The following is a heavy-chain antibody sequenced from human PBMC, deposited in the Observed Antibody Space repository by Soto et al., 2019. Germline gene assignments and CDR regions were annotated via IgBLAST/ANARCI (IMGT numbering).Heavy chain of an antibody. J-gene: IGHJ5*02. CDR3: ARAPFRPDYSNYVWLDP. CDR1: GYTFTSYG. V-gene: IGHV1-18*01. Sequence: ASVKVSCKASGYTFTSYGISWVRQAPGQGLEWMGWISAYNGNTNYAQKLQGRVTMTTDTSTSTAYMELRSLRSDDTAVYYCARAPFRPDYSNYVWLDPWGQGTLVTVSS. D-gene: IGHD4-4*01. CDR2: ISAYNGNT.